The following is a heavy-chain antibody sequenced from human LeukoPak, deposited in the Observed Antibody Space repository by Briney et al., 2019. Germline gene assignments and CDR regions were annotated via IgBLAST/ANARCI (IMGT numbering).Heavy chain of an antibody. J-gene: IGHJ4*02. Sequence: PGGSLRLSCAASGFTFSGYAISWVRQAPGKGLEWVAVISYDGSNKYYADSVKGRFTISRDNSKNTLYLQMNSLRAEDTAVYYCAKDPGEVIVVMDYFDYWGQGTLVTVSS. CDR1: GFTFSGYA. CDR2: ISYDGSNK. CDR3: AKDPGEVIVVMDYFDY. D-gene: IGHD3-22*01. V-gene: IGHV3-30*18.